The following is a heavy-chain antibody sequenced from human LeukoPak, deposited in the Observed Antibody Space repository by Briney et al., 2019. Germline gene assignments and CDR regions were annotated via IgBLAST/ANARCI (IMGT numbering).Heavy chain of an antibody. CDR3: TRVRGSGSYYKPPPYFDY. Sequence: TGGSLRLSCAASGFTFSSYAMSWVRQAPGKGLEWVGFIRSKAYGGTTEYAASVKGRFTISRDDSKSIAYLQMNSLKTEDTAVYYCTRVRGSGSYYKPPPYFDYWGQGTLVTVSS. D-gene: IGHD3-10*01. V-gene: IGHV3-49*04. CDR2: IRSKAYGGTT. J-gene: IGHJ4*02. CDR1: GFTFSSYA.